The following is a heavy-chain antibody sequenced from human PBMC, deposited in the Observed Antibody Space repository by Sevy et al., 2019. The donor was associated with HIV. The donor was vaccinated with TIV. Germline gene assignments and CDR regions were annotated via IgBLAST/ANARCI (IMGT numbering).Heavy chain of an antibody. J-gene: IGHJ4*02. D-gene: IGHD1-26*01. CDR2: ISGSGNTI. CDR1: GFIFSDYY. Sequence: GGSLRLSCAASGFIFSDYYMSWIPQAPGKGLEWVSYISGSGNTIYYTASVKGRFTISRDNAKDSLYLQMNSLRAEDTAVYYCARAGGSWALRYWGQGSLVTVSS. V-gene: IGHV3-11*01. CDR3: ARAGGSWALRY.